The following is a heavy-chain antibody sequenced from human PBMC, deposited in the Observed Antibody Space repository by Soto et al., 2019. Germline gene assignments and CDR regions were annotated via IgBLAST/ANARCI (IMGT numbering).Heavy chain of an antibody. CDR2: ISGSGGST. J-gene: IGHJ6*02. CDR3: ALSSYSYYYYGMDV. D-gene: IGHD6-6*01. Sequence: GGCPRLSFAASGFTFSSYAVSWVRQAPGKGLYWVSAISGSGGSTYYADSVKGRFTISRDNSKNTLYLQMNSLRAEEKAVYYCALSSYSYYYYGMDVWGQGTPVTVSS. CDR1: GFTFSSYA. V-gene: IGHV3-23*01.